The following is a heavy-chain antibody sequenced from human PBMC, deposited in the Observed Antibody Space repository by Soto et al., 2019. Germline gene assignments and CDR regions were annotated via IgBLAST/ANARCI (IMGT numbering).Heavy chain of an antibody. CDR3: ARVRIGTTSYYFDY. V-gene: IGHV1-69*12. CDR2: IIPIFGTA. CDR1: GGTFSSYA. Sequence: QVQLVQSGAEVKKPGSSVKVSCKASGGTFSSYAISWVRQAPGQGLEWMGGIIPIFGTANYAQKFQGRVTITADESTSTAYREVSSLRSEDTAVYYCARVRIGTTSYYFDYWGQGTLVTVSS. J-gene: IGHJ4*02. D-gene: IGHD1-7*01.